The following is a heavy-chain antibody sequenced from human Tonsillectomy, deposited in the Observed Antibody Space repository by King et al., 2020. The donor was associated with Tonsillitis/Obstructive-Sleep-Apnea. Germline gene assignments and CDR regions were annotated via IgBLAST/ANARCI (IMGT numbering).Heavy chain of an antibody. CDR3: ARDGSARDIDY. CDR2: VWNDGSTN. CDR1: GFTFSPSG. Sequence: VQLVESGGGVVQPGMSLRLSCAASGFTFSPSGMHWVRQAPGKGLEWVAIVWNDGSTNYYGGSVRGRFTISRDNSQNTLHLQMNSQRVDDTAIYYCARDGSARDIDYWGQGTLVTVSS. V-gene: IGHV3-33*01. J-gene: IGHJ4*02. D-gene: IGHD6-25*01.